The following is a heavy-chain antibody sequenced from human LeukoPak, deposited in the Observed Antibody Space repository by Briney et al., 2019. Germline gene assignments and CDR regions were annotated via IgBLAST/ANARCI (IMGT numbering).Heavy chain of an antibody. CDR2: IYYSGST. V-gene: IGHV4-61*01. J-gene: IGHJ4*02. D-gene: IGHD3-9*01. CDR1: GGSLSSGSYY. CDR3: ARVTYYDILTGYYIPAFDY. Sequence: SETLSLTCTVSGGSLSSGSYYWSWIRQPPGKGLEWIGYIYYSGSTNYNPSLKSRVTISVDTSKNQFSLKLSSVTVADTAVYYCARVTYYDILTGYYIPAFDYWGQGTLVTVSS.